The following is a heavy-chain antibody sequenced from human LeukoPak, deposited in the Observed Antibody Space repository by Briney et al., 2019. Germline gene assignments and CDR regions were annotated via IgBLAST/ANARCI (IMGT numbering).Heavy chain of an antibody. J-gene: IGHJ4*02. CDR3: ARVVSRGIAVAASDY. V-gene: IGHV1-69*13. Sequence: SVKVSCKASGGTFSSYAISWVRQAPGQGLEWMGGIIPIFGTANYAQKFQGRVTITADESTSTAYMELSSLRSEDTAVYYCARVVSRGIAVAASDYWGQGTLVTVSS. CDR2: IIPIFGTA. D-gene: IGHD6-19*01. CDR1: GGTFSSYA.